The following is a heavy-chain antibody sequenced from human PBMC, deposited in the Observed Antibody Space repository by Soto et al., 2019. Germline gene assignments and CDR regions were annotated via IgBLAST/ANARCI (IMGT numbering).Heavy chain of an antibody. J-gene: IGHJ4*02. V-gene: IGHV4-38-2*01. D-gene: IGHD6-13*01. CDR1: GYSISSGYY. Sequence: PSDTLSLTCVVSGYSISSGYYWGWIRQPPGKGLEWIGRIYHSGTTYYTKYIKRRAKISLDTSRNKFYLKLTSVTEADTDVYYCARSMLTSSWYAGYWGQGTMVTVS. CDR2: IYHSGTT. CDR3: ARSMLTSSWYAGY.